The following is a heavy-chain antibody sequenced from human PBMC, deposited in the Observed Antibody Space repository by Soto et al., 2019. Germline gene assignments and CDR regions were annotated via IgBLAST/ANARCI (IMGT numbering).Heavy chain of an antibody. CDR2: IWYDGTNQ. J-gene: IGHJ4*02. CDR1: GFTFSNYA. V-gene: IGHV3-33*01. CDR3: ARVQGVGNFYKIAS. Sequence: QVQLVESGGGVVQPGRSLRLSCAASGFTFSNYAMYWVRQAPGKGLEWVSAIWYDGTNQYYTDSVKGRFTISRDNSKNTLYLQMNSLRAEDTDFYYCARVQGVGNFYKIASWGQGTLVTVSS. D-gene: IGHD1-26*01.